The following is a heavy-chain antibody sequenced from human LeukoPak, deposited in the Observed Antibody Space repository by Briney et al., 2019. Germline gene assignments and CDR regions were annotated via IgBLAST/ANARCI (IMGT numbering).Heavy chain of an antibody. CDR2: INHSGST. J-gene: IGHJ4*02. V-gene: IGHV4-39*07. CDR1: GGSISSRSYY. D-gene: IGHD2-21*02. CDR3: ARGHPYCGGDCSPFDY. Sequence: SETLSLTCTVSGGSISSRSYYWGWIRQSPGKGLEWIGEINHSGSTNYNPSLKSRVTISVDTSKNQFSLKLSSVTAADTAVYYCARGHPYCGGDCSPFDYWGQGTLVTVSS.